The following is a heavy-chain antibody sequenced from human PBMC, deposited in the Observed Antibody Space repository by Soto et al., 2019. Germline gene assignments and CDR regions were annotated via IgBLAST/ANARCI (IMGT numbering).Heavy chain of an antibody. J-gene: IGHJ4*02. D-gene: IGHD2-15*01. CDR1: GYTFTSYG. Sequence: QVQLVQSGAEVKKPGASVKVSCKASGYTFTSYGISWVRQAPGQGLVWMGWISSYNGNTNYAQKLQGRVTMTTDTSTSTAYRELRSLRPDETAGYSCARGGENRWLLHWGQGTLVTVSS. V-gene: IGHV1-18*01. CDR2: ISSYNGNT. CDR3: ARGGENRWLLH.